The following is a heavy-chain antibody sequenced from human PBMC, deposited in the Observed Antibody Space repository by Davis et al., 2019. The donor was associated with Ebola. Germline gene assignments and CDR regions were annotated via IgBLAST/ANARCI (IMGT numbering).Heavy chain of an antibody. CDR2: IRYDGSNK. CDR3: ATDTGMDIVVVVAATAYFDY. CDR1: GFTFSSYG. Sequence: GESLKISCAASGFTFSSYGMHWVRQAPGKGLEWVAFIRYDGSNKYYADSVKGRFTISRDNSKNTLYLQMNSLRAEDTAVYYCATDTGMDIVVVVAATAYFDYWGQGTLVTVSS. V-gene: IGHV3-30*02. J-gene: IGHJ4*02. D-gene: IGHD2-15*01.